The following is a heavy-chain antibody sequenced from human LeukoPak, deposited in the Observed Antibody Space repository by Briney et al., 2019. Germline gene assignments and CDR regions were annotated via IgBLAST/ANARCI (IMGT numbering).Heavy chain of an antibody. D-gene: IGHD3-10*01. CDR3: ARRRYYGSGSYYKPYYYSYMDV. CDR1: GYTFTSYD. Sequence: VASVKVSCKASGYTFTSYDINWVRQAPGQGLEWMGWMNPNSGNTDYAQKFQGRVTMTRNTSISTAYMELSSLRSEDTAVYYCARRRYYGSGSYYKPYYYSYMDVWGKGTTVTVSS. J-gene: IGHJ6*03. CDR2: MNPNSGNT. V-gene: IGHV1-8*01.